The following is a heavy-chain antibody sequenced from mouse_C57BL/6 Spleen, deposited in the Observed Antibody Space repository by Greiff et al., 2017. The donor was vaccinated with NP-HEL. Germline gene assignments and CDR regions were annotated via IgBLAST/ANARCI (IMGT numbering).Heavy chain of an antibody. CDR2: IDPETGGT. V-gene: IGHV1-15*01. J-gene: IGHJ4*01. Sequence: QVQLQQSGAELVRPGASVTLSCKASGYTFTDYEMHWVKQTPVHGLEWIGAIDPETGGTAYNQKFKGKAILTADKSSSTAYMGLRGLASEDSAVYYCTRGGHYYAMDYWGQGTSVTVSS. CDR1: GYTFTDYE. CDR3: TRGGHYYAMDY.